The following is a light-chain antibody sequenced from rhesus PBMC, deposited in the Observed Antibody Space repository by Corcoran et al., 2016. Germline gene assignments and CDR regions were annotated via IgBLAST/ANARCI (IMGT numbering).Light chain of an antibody. J-gene: IGKJ4*01. Sequence: DIQMTQSPSSLSASVGDRVTITCRASQGTTNDLAWYQQKPGETPKLLIYEASSLQSGIPSRFSGSGSGTDFTLTIRSLQSEDFATYYCQHYYSTPLTFGGGTKVEIK. V-gene: IGKV1-25*01. CDR1: QGTTND. CDR2: EAS. CDR3: QHYYSTPLT.